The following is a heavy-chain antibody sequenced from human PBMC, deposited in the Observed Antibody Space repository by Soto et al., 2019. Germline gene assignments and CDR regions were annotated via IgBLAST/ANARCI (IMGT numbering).Heavy chain of an antibody. J-gene: IGHJ4*01. D-gene: IGHD5-12*01. CDR1: GGALYAYY. V-gene: IGHV4-59*01. CDR3: ARGGHDFAFDY. CDR2: IYYSGRT. Sequence: SETLSLTCTVSGGALYAYYWSWIRQPPGKGLDWIGDIYYSGRTNYNPSLKSRVTISVDTSKSQFSLNLRSVTAADTAVYYCARGGHDFAFDYWGHGGLVTVSS.